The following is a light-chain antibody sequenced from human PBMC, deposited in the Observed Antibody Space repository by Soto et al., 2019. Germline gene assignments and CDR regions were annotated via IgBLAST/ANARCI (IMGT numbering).Light chain of an antibody. V-gene: IGKV1-39*01. CDR1: QSISTY. J-gene: IGKJ5*01. CDR3: QQYNTYST. Sequence: DIQMTQSPSSLSASVGDRVTITCRASQSISTYLNWYQQKLGKAPNLLIYTASSLQSGVPSRFSGSGSGTEFTLTISSLQPDDFATYYCQQYNTYSTFGQGTRLEIK. CDR2: TAS.